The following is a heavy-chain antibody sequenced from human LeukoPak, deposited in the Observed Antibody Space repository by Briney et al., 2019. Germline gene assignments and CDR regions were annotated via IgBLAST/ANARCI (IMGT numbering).Heavy chain of an antibody. J-gene: IGHJ6*04. CDR2: IWYDGSNK. CDR1: GFTFSSYG. CDR3: ARGLDSSNGMDV. V-gene: IGHV3-33*01. D-gene: IGHD2-2*03. Sequence: PERSLRLSCAASGFTFSSYGMHWVRQAPGKGLEWVAVIWYDGSNKYYADSVKGRFTISRDNSMNTLYLQMNSLRAEDTAVYYCARGLDSSNGMDVWGKGTTVTVSS.